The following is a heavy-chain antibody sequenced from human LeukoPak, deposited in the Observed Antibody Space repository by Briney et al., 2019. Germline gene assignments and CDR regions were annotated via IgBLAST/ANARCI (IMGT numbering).Heavy chain of an antibody. Sequence: GGSLRLSCAPSGLTFSSYSMNWVRHAPGKGREWGSSITSSSSYINYADSVKGRFTISRDSAKNSLYLQMNGLRAEDTAVYYCARGRSVVVVAATNAFDIWGQGTMVTVSS. J-gene: IGHJ3*02. V-gene: IGHV3-21*01. CDR1: GLTFSSYS. CDR2: ITSSSSYI. CDR3: ARGRSVVVVAATNAFDI. D-gene: IGHD2-15*01.